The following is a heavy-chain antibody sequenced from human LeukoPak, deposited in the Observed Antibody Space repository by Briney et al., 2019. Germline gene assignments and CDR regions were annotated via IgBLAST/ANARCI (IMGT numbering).Heavy chain of an antibody. J-gene: IGHJ4*02. V-gene: IGHV4-34*01. Sequence: SETLSLTCAVYGGSFSGYYWSWIRQPPGKGLEWIGEISHSGSTNYNPSLKSRVTISVDTSKNQFSLKLSSVTAADTAVYYCARSAWGIAAAGSDYWGQGTLVTVSS. CDR3: ARSAWGIAAAGSDY. CDR2: ISHSGST. D-gene: IGHD6-13*01. CDR1: GGSFSGYY.